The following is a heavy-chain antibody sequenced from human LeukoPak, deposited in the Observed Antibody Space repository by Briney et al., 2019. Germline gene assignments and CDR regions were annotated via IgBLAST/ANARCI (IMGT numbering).Heavy chain of an antibody. D-gene: IGHD3-22*01. Sequence: PGGSLRLSCAASGFTFSSYEMNWVRQAPGKGLEWVSSISRTSIYKYYAGSVKGRFTISRDNAKNSLYLQMNSLRAEDTAVYYCARGRYDSSGYYPIFDYWGQGTLVTVSS. CDR3: ARGRYDSSGYYPIFDY. CDR1: GFTFSSYE. CDR2: ISRTSIYK. V-gene: IGHV3-21*01. J-gene: IGHJ4*02.